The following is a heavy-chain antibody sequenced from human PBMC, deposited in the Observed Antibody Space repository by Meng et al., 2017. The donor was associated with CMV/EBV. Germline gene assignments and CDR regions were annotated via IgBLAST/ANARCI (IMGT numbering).Heavy chain of an antibody. J-gene: IGHJ4*02. CDR1: GYTFTSYD. Sequence: ASVKVSCKASGYTFTSYDINWVRQATGQGLEWMGWMNPNSGNTGYAQKFQGRVTMTRNTSISTAYMELSSLRSEDTAVYYCARVQTGDYSYYFDYWGQGTLVTVSS. CDR3: ARVQTGDYSYYFDY. V-gene: IGHV1-8*01. D-gene: IGHD7-27*01. CDR2: MNPNSGNT.